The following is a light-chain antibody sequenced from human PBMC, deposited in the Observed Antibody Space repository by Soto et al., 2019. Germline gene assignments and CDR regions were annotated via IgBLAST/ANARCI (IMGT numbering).Light chain of an antibody. CDR1: QSISSY. CDR2: AAS. V-gene: IGKV1-39*01. CDR3: QQSYSTPIT. Sequence: DIQLTQSLSSLGASVGDRVTITCRASQSISSYLNWYQQKPGKAPKLRIEAASSLQSGVPSRGSGSGAGTDGTLTISSLQPEDFATYYCQQSYSTPITVGQGTRLEIK. J-gene: IGKJ5*01.